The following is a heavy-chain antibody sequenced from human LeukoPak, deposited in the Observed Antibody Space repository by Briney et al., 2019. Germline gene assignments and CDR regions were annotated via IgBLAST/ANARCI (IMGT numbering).Heavy chain of an antibody. V-gene: IGHV4-34*01. D-gene: IGHD3-22*01. CDR1: GGSFSGYY. CDR3: ARGPYSYDSSGAFDI. J-gene: IGHJ3*02. CDR2: IYYSGST. Sequence: PSETLSLTCAVYGGSFSGYYWGWIRQPPGKGLEWIGSIYYSGSTYYNPSLKSRVTISVDTSKNQFSLKLSSVTAADTAVYFCARGPYSYDSSGAFDIWGQGTMVTVSS.